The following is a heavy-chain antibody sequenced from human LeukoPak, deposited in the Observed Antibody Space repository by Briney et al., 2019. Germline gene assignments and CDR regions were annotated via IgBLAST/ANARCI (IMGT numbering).Heavy chain of an antibody. V-gene: IGHV1-18*01. D-gene: IGHD1-7*01. J-gene: IGHJ5*02. CDR3: ARESEGYNWNYAWFDP. CDR1: GYTFTSYG. Sequence: ASVKVSCKASGYTFTSYGISWVRQAPGQGLEWMGWISAYNGNTNYAQKLQGRVTMTTDTSTSTAYMELRSLRSDDTAVYYCARESEGYNWNYAWFDPWGQGTLVTVSS. CDR2: ISAYNGNT.